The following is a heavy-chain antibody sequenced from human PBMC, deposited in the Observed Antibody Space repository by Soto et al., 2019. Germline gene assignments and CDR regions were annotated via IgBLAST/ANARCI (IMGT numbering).Heavy chain of an antibody. CDR1: GFTFSSYG. CDR2: ISYDGSNK. J-gene: IGHJ6*02. D-gene: IGHD3-16*02. V-gene: IGHV3-30*18. CDR3: AKDRVMITFGGVIVPLGMDV. Sequence: QVQLVESGGGVVQPGRSLRLSCAASGFTFSSYGMHWVRQAPGKGLEWLAVISYDGSNKYYADSVKGRFTISRDNSKNTLYLQMNSLRAEDTVVYYCAKDRVMITFGGVIVPLGMDVWGQGTTVTVSS.